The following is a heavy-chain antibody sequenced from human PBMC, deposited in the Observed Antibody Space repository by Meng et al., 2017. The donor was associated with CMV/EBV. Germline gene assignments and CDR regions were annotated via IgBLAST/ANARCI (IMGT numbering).Heavy chain of an antibody. J-gene: IGHJ5*02. CDR1: GVTFSNYW. Sequence: SGVTFSNYWMHWVRKAPGKGLVWVSRIDTDGTITSYADSVKGRFTVSRDNSKNTLYLQMNSLRAEDTAVYYCTRDAADSSSPAWFDPWGQGTLVTVSS. CDR3: TRDAADSSSPAWFDP. V-gene: IGHV3-74*01. D-gene: IGHD6-13*01. CDR2: IDTDGTIT.